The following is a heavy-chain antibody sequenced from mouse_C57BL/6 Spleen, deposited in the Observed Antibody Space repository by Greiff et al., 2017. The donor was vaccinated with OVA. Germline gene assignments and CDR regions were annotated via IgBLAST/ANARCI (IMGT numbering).Heavy chain of an antibody. CDR2: IYPGSGST. J-gene: IGHJ2*01. CDR1: GYTFTSYW. CDR3: ARHLYDGYSLDY. V-gene: IGHV1-55*01. D-gene: IGHD2-3*01. Sequence: QVQLQQSGAELVKPGASVKMSCKASGYTFTSYWITWVKQRPGQGLEWIGDIYPGSGSTNYNEKFKRKETLTVDTSSSTAYMQLTSLTSEDSAVYYCARHLYDGYSLDYWGQGTTLTVSS.